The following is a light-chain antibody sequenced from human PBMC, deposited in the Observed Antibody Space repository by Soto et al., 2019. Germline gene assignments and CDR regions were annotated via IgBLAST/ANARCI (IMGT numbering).Light chain of an antibody. J-gene: IGKJ1*01. V-gene: IGKV3-20*01. CDR1: QSVSNNY. CDR2: GES. Sequence: IVLTQSPGTLSLSPGERATLSCMASQSVSNNYLAWYQQKPGQAPRLLIYGESNRATGIPDRFSGSGSGTDFTLTISRLEPEDFAVYYCQQYGSSGTVGQGTKVEIK. CDR3: QQYGSSGT.